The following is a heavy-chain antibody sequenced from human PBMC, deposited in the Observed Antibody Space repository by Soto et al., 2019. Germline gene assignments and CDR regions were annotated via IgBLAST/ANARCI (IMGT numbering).Heavy chain of an antibody. J-gene: IGHJ6*02. CDR1: GGTISSLSYC. CDR2: IFYSGST. D-gene: IGHD2-15*01. Sequence: PSVTLRLTCTVAGGTISSLSYCWGWISQPPGKRLERIGSIFYSGSTYYNPSLKSRVTISVDTSKNQFSLKLSSVTAADTAVYYCARHLTYCSAGSCYSDFPYYGMDVWGQGTTVTVSS. V-gene: IGHV4-39*01. CDR3: ARHLTYCSAGSCYSDFPYYGMDV.